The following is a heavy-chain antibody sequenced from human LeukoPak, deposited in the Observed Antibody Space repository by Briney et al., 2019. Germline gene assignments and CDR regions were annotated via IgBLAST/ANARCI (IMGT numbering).Heavy chain of an antibody. V-gene: IGHV3-30*19. CDR1: GFTFRSYG. J-gene: IGHJ4*02. D-gene: IGHD6-13*01. CDR3: ARDPRRSSQTGYFDY. Sequence: GTSLRLSCAASGFTFRSYGMHWVRQAPGKGLEWVAVISYDGSNKYYADSVKGRFTISRDNSKNTVYLQMNSLRAEDTAVYYCARDPRRSSQTGYFDYWGQGTLVTVSS. CDR2: ISYDGSNK.